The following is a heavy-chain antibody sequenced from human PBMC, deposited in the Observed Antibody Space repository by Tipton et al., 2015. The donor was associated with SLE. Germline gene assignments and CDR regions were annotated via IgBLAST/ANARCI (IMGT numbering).Heavy chain of an antibody. V-gene: IGHV4-59*11. CDR1: GGSISSHY. D-gene: IGHD6-19*01. CDR2: IYYSGST. CDR3: ARHLRSGWYDWFDP. Sequence: TLSLTCTVSGGSISSHYWSWIRQPPGKGLEWIGYIYYSGSTNYNPSLKSRVTISVDTSKNQFSLKVSSVTAADTAVYYCARHLRSGWYDWFDPWGQGTLVTVSS. J-gene: IGHJ5*02.